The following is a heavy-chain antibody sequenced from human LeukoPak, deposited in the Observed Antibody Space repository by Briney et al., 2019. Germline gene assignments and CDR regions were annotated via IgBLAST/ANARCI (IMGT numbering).Heavy chain of an antibody. D-gene: IGHD3-3*02. V-gene: IGHV1-18*01. CDR1: GYSFTSYG. Sequence: GASVKVSCKASGYSFTSYGFNWVRQAPGQGLEWMGWMSAYNGKTNYAHSLQGRVTVTADTSTSTAYMELRSLRSEDTAVYYCARDLAQHYYYYYYMDVWGKGTTVTVSS. J-gene: IGHJ6*03. CDR3: ARDLAQHYYYYYYMDV. CDR2: MSAYNGKT.